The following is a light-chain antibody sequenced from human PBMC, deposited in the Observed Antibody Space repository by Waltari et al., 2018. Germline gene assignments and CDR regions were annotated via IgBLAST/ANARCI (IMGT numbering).Light chain of an antibody. CDR1: SSNIGKNY. CDR3: GTWDSSLSGAV. J-gene: IGLJ7*01. V-gene: IGLV1-51*02. Sequence: QSVLTQPPSVSAAPGQRVTISCSGGSSNIGKNYVSWYRQFPGTAPKLLISENSGRPAGIPGRLPGSKSGTSATRDITGLQAGDEADYYCGTWDSSLSGAVFGGGTHLTVL. CDR2: ENS.